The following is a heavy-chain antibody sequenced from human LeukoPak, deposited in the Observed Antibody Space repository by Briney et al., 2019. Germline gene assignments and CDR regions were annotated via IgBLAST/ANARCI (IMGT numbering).Heavy chain of an antibody. J-gene: IGHJ4*02. V-gene: IGHV1-2*06. D-gene: IGHD5-18*01. CDR2: INPDSGGT. CDR1: GYTFTGYY. CDR3: ARGIQLWYVWDY. Sequence: ASVKVSCKASGYTFTGYYMHWVRQAPGQGLEWMGRINPDSGGTNYAQKLQGRVTMTRDTSISTAYMELSRLRSDDTAVYHCARGIQLWYVWDYWGQGTLVTVSS.